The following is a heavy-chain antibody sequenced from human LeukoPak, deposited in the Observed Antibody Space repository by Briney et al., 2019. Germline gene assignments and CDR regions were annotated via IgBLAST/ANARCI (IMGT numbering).Heavy chain of an antibody. CDR2: INPSGGST. CDR3: ARGSAPFRSYYYMDV. V-gene: IGHV1-46*01. Sequence: ASVKVSCKASGYTFTSYYMHWVRQAPGQGLEWMGIINPSGGSTSYAQKFQGRVTMTRDTSTSTVYMELSSLRSEDTAVYYCARGSAPFRSYYYMDVWGKGTTVTVSS. J-gene: IGHJ6*03. CDR1: GYTFTSYY. D-gene: IGHD6-6*01.